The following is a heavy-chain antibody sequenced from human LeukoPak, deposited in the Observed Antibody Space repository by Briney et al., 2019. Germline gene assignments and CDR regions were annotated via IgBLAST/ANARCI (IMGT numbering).Heavy chain of an antibody. Sequence: PSETLSLTCTVSGGSISSSSYYWSWIRQPPGKGLEWIGYIYYSGSTNYNPSLKSRVTISVDTSKNQFSLKLSSVTAADTAVYYCAREVPVWQSGSYRYYFDYWGQGTLVTVSS. CDR1: GGSISSSSYY. J-gene: IGHJ4*02. V-gene: IGHV4-61*01. CDR2: IYYSGST. CDR3: AREVPVWQSGSYRYYFDY. D-gene: IGHD1-26*01.